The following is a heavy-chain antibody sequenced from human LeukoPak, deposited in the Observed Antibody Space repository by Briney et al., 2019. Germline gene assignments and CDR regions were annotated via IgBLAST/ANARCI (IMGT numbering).Heavy chain of an antibody. CDR2: IYYSGST. CDR3: AARGYCSSTSCSAFDY. D-gene: IGHD2-2*01. CDR1: GGSISSYY. V-gene: IGHV4-59*01. Sequence: SETLSLTCTVSGGSISSYYWSWIRQPPGKGLEWIGYIYYSGSTNYNPSLKSRVTISVDTSKNQFSLKLSSVTAADTAVYYCAARGYCSSTSCSAFDYWGQGTLVTVSS. J-gene: IGHJ4*02.